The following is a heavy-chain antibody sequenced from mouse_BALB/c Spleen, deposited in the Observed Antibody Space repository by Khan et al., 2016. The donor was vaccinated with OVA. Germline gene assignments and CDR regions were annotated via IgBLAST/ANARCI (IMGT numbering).Heavy chain of an antibody. CDR3: ARIYGSDFDY. CDR1: GYSFTGYF. J-gene: IGHJ2*01. Sequence: VQLKQSGPELVKPGASVKISCKASGYSFTGYFMHWVMQSHGKSLEWIGRINPHFGETFYNQKFVDKATLTGDESSSTAHLELRSLASEDSAVYYCARIYGSDFDYWGQGTTLTVSA. CDR2: INPHFGET. D-gene: IGHD1-1*01. V-gene: IGHV1-20*02.